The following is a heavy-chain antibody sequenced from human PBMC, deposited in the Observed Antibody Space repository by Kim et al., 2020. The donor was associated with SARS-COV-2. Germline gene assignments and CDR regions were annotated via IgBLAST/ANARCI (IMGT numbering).Heavy chain of an antibody. CDR3: ARDIDPGGHYSRFDP. V-gene: IGHV3-30*07. J-gene: IGHJ5*02. D-gene: IGHD3-22*01. Sequence: DTVKGRFTISRDISKNTLYLQMSSLRAEDTALYYCARDIDPGGHYSRFDPWGQGTLVIVSS.